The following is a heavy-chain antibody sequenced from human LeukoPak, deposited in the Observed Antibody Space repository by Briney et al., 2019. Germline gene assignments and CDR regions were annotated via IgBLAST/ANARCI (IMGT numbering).Heavy chain of an antibody. CDR3: AKSGCSGTNCYVNY. J-gene: IGHJ4*02. Sequence: GGSLRLSCTASGFTFSSYTMNWVRQAPGRGLEWVSYISTSRDTMYYADSVKGRFTISRDNSKNTLYLQMNSLRPEDTAVYYCAKSGCSGTNCYVNYWGQGTLVTVSS. CDR1: GFTFSSYT. V-gene: IGHV3-48*01. D-gene: IGHD2-2*01. CDR2: ISTSRDTM.